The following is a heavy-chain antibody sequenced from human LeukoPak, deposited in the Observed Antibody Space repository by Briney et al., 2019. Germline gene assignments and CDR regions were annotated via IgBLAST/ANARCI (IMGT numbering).Heavy chain of an antibody. CDR2: IYPGDSDT. J-gene: IGHJ4*02. V-gene: IGHV5-51*01. CDR3: ARRIVGRHGDFDY. Sequence: GGSLRLPCAASGFTFSGSAMHWVRQASGKGLEWMGIIYPGDSDTRYSPSFQGQVTISADKSISTAYLQWSSLKASDTAMYYCARRIVGRHGDFDYWGRGTLVTVSS. CDR1: GFTFSGSA. D-gene: IGHD2-21*01.